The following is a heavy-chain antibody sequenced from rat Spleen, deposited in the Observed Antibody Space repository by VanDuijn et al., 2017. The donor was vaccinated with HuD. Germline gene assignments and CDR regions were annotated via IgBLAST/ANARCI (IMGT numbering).Heavy chain of an antibody. V-gene: IGHV5-17*01. CDR3: ARGGFFRY. CDR2: IIYDGSST. CDR1: GFTFSDYT. D-gene: IGHD1-6*01. Sequence: EVQLVESGGGLVQPGRSLKLSWAVSGFTFSDYTMAWVRQAPKKGLEWVAAIIYDGSSTYYRDSVKDRFTVSRDNAKNTLYLQMDSLRSEDTATYYCARGGFFRYWGQGVMVTVSS. J-gene: IGHJ2*01.